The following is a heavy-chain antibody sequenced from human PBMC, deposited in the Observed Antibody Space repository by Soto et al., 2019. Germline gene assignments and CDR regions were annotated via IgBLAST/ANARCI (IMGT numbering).Heavy chain of an antibody. J-gene: IGHJ6*02. CDR1: GGSISSYY. V-gene: IGHV4-59*12. CDR2: IYYSENT. CDR3: ARVSGSYYYGMDV. Sequence: SETLSLTCTVSGGSISSYYWSWIRQPPGKGLEWIAYIYYSENTNYNPSLKSRVTISVDKSKNQFSLKLNSVTAADTAVYYCARVSGSYYYGMDVWGQGTTVTVSS.